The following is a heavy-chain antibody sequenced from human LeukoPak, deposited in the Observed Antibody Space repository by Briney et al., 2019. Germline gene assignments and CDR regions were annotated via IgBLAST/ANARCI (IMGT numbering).Heavy chain of an antibody. CDR1: GGTLSSYA. V-gene: IGHV1-69*06. CDR3: ARDEPKKSSGWSTGVY. J-gene: IGHJ4*02. CDR2: IIPIFGTA. Sequence: GAAVTVSCMASGGTLSSYAISWVRPAPGQGLEWMGGIIPIFGTANYAQKFQGRVTITADKSTSTAYMELSSLRSEDTAVYYCARDEPKKSSGWSTGVYWGQGTLVTVSS. D-gene: IGHD6-19*01.